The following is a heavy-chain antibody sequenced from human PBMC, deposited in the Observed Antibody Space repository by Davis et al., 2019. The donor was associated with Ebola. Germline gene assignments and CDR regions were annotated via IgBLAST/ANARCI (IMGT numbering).Heavy chain of an antibody. CDR1: GFTFSSYS. D-gene: IGHD2-21*02. V-gene: IGHV3-21*01. Sequence: PGGSLRLSCAASGFTFSSYSMNWVRQAPGKGLEWVSSISSSSSYIYYADSVKGRFTISRDNAKNSLYPQMNSLRAEDTAVYYCARDGEVGAVTGLYWGQGTLVTVSS. J-gene: IGHJ4*02. CDR2: ISSSSSYI. CDR3: ARDGEVGAVTGLY.